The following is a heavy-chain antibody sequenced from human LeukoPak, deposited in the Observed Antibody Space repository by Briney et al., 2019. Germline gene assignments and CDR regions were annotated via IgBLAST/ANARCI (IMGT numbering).Heavy chain of an antibody. J-gene: IGHJ4*02. CDR1: GFTFHNYG. D-gene: IGHD2-15*01. CDR3: ARDQQRFCSGGTCYLGFEY. CDR2: IWYDGSNT. V-gene: IGHV3-33*01. Sequence: GGSLRLSCAASGFTFHNYGMHWVRQAPGKGLEWVAVIWYDGSNTYYADSVKGRFTISRENSNNTLYLQMNRLRAGDAAVYFCARDQQRFCSGGTCYLGFEYWGQGVLVTVSS.